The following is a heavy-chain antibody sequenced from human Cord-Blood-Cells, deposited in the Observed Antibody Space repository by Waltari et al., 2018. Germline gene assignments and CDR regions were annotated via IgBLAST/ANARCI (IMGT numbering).Heavy chain of an antibody. CDR3: ARHFGSYYAFDI. Sequence: QLQLQESGPGLVKPSETLSLTCTVSGGSISSSSSYWGWLRQPPGKGLEWIGSIYYSGSTYYNPSLKSRVTISVDTSKNQFSLKLSSVTAADTAVYYCARHFGSYYAFDIWGQGTMVTVSS. CDR1: GGSISSSSSY. J-gene: IGHJ3*02. D-gene: IGHD1-26*01. V-gene: IGHV4-39*01. CDR2: IYYSGST.